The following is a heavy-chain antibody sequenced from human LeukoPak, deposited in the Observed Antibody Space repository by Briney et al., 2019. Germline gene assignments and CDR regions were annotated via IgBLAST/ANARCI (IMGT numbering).Heavy chain of an antibody. CDR2: IYASGST. Sequence: TSETLSLTCTVSGGSISSYYWSWIRQPPGKGLEWIGYIYASGSTNYNPSLKSRVTISVVTSKNQFSLKLSSVTAADTAVYYCASLYSSSTDYWGQGTLVTVSS. J-gene: IGHJ4*02. CDR1: GGSISSYY. D-gene: IGHD6-6*01. CDR3: ASLYSSSTDY. V-gene: IGHV4-4*09.